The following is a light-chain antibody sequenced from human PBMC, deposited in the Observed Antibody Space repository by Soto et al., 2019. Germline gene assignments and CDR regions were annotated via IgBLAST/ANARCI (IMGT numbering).Light chain of an antibody. CDR1: SSDVGGYNY. CDR2: EVS. J-gene: IGLJ1*01. CDR3: SSYAGSNNRYV. Sequence: ALTQPPSASGSPGQSVTISCTGTSSDVGGYNYVSWYQQHPGKAPKLMIYEVSKRPSGVPDRFSGSKSGNTASLTVSGLQAEDEADYYCSSYAGSNNRYVFGTGTKVT. V-gene: IGLV2-8*01.